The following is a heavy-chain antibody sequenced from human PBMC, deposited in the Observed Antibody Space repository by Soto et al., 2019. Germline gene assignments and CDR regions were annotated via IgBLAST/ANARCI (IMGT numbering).Heavy chain of an antibody. CDR2: ISTYSGDT. CDR3: ARHHGPTTSENWFDP. J-gene: IGHJ5*02. D-gene: IGHD5-12*01. CDR1: GYTFFTYD. Sequence: QVNLVQSGVEVKTPGASVKVSCQASGYTFFTYDISWVRQAPGQGLEWMGWISTYSGDTKYAQKCQGRVTMTTDTSTTTAYLELRSLRSDDTAVYYCARHHGPTTSENWFDPWGQGTLVTVSS. V-gene: IGHV1-18*01.